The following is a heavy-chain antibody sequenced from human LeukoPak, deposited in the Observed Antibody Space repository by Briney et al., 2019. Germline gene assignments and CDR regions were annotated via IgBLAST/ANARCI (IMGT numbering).Heavy chain of an antibody. J-gene: IGHJ4*02. V-gene: IGHV1-69*13. CDR3: ARDDYYDSSGYSPLR. D-gene: IGHD3-22*01. CDR1: GGTFSIYA. Sequence: ASVKVSCKASGGTFSIYAISWVRQAPGQGLEWMGGIIPIFGTANYAQKFQGRVTITADESTSTAYMELSSLRSEDTAVYYCARDDYYDSSGYSPLRWGQGTLVTVSS. CDR2: IIPIFGTA.